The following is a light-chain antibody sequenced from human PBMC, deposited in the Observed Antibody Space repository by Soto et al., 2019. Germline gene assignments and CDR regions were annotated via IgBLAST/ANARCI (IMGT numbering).Light chain of an antibody. CDR1: QSVLYSSNNKNY. CDR3: QQYYSSPDT. J-gene: IGKJ2*01. Sequence: DIVMTQSPDSLAVSLGERATINCKSSQSVLYSSNNKNYLAWYQQKPGQPPKLIIYWASTRESGVPDRFSGGGSGTDFTLTISGLKAEDGAVYYCQQYYSSPDTFGQGTKLEIK. CDR2: WAS. V-gene: IGKV4-1*01.